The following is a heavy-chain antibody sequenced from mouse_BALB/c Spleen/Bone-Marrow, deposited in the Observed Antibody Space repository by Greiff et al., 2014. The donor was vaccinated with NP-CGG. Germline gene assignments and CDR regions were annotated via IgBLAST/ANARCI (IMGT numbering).Heavy chain of an antibody. CDR1: GYAFSNYG. CDR2: IYPGDGET. J-gene: IGHJ4*01. Sequence: VQLVESGAELVRPGSSVKISCKASGYAFSNYGMNWVKQRPGQGLEWIGQIYPGDGETNYNGEFEGRVTLTADKSSSTAYTQVSSLTSEDSAVYFCASVYDYGRGYAMDYWGQGTSVTVSS. D-gene: IGHD2-4*01. V-gene: IGHV1-80*01. CDR3: ASVYDYGRGYAMDY.